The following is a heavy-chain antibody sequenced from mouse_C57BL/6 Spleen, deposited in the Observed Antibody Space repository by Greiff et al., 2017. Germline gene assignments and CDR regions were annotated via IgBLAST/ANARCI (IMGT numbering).Heavy chain of an antibody. V-gene: IGHV1-80*01. J-gene: IGHJ2*01. Sequence: QVQLQQSGAELVKPGASVKISCKASGYAFSSYWMHWVKQRPGKGLEWIGQIYPGDGDTNYNGKFKGKATLTADKSSSTAYMQLSSLTSEDSAVYFCRMVATTGDYWGQGTTLTVSS. D-gene: IGHD2-2*01. CDR3: RMVATTGDY. CDR1: GYAFSSYW. CDR2: IYPGDGDT.